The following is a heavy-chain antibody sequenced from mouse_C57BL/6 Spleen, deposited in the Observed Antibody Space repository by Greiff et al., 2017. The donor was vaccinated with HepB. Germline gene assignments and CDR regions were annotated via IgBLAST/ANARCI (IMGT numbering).Heavy chain of an antibody. J-gene: IGHJ2*01. CDR1: GYTFTSYW. CDR3: ARGDGGGDSSGYDY. Sequence: QVQLQQPGAELVRPGSSVKLSCKASGYTFTSYWMHWVKQRPIQGLEWIGNIDPSDSETHYNQKFKDKATLTVDKSSSTAYMQLSSLTSEDSAVYYCARGDGGGDSSGYDYWGQGTTLTVSS. CDR2: IDPSDSET. V-gene: IGHV1-52*01. D-gene: IGHD3-2*02.